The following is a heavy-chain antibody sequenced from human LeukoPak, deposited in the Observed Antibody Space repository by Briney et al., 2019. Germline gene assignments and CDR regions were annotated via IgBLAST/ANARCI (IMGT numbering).Heavy chain of an antibody. CDR2: IIPILGIA. Sequence: GASVKVSCKALGGTFSSYAISWVRQAPGQGLEWMGRIIPILGIANYAQKFQGRVTITADKSTSTAYMELSSLRSEDTAVYYCARMGELSLSHYDYWGQGTLVTVSS. CDR3: ARMGELSLSHYDY. D-gene: IGHD3-16*02. V-gene: IGHV1-69*04. J-gene: IGHJ4*02. CDR1: GGTFSSYA.